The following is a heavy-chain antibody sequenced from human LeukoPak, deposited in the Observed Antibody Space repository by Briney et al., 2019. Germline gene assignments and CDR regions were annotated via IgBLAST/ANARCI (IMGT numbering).Heavy chain of an antibody. J-gene: IGHJ4*02. D-gene: IGHD2-15*01. Sequence: GGSLRLSCAASGFTFSSYDMSWVRQAPGKGLEWVTAISGSGGSTYYADSVKGRFTISRDNSKNTLYLQMNSLRAEDTAVYYCAKDRVVVVAATTGDYWGQGTLVTVSS. V-gene: IGHV3-23*01. CDR2: ISGSGGST. CDR1: GFTFSSYD. CDR3: AKDRVVVVAATTGDY.